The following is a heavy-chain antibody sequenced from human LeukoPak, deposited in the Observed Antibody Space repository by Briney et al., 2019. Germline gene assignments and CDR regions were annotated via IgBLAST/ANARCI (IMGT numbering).Heavy chain of an antibody. CDR1: GGSISSYY. Sequence: PSETLSLTCTVSGGSISSYYWSWIRQPPGKGLEWIGYIYYSGSTNYNPSLKSRVTISVDTSKNQFSLKLSSVTAADTAVYYCARTTVVNDYYYYYMDVWGKGTTVTISS. CDR2: IYYSGST. V-gene: IGHV4-59*01. CDR3: ARTTVVNDYYYYYMDV. J-gene: IGHJ6*03. D-gene: IGHD4-23*01.